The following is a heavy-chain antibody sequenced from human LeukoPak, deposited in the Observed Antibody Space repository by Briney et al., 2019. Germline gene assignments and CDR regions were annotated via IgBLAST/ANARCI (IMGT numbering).Heavy chain of an antibody. CDR2: TYYRSKWYN. J-gene: IGHJ3*02. D-gene: IGHD4/OR15-4a*01. Sequence: SQTLSLTCAISGDSVSSKIAAWNWIRQSPSRGLEWLGRTYYRSKWYNDYAVSVKGRITINPDTSKNQFSLQLNSVTPEDTAVYYCASSDNYGGDAFDIWGQGTMVIVSS. CDR3: ASSDNYGGDAFDI. V-gene: IGHV6-1*01. CDR1: GDSVSSKIAA.